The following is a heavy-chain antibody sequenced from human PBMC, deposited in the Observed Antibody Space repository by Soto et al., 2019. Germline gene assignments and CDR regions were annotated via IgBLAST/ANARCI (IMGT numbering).Heavy chain of an antibody. CDR1: GFTFSSYW. Sequence: PGGSLRLSCAASGFTFSSYWRSWVRQAPGKGLEWVANIKQDGSEKNYVDSVKGRFTISRDNAKNSLYLQMNSLRAEDTAVYYCAKQSTYYDYGMDVWGQGTTVTVSS. J-gene: IGHJ6*02. V-gene: IGHV3-7*03. CDR3: AKQSTYYDYGMDV. D-gene: IGHD3-10*01. CDR2: IKQDGSEK.